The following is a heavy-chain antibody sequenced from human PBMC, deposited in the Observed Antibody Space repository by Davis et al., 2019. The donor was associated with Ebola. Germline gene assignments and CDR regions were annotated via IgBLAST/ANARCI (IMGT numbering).Heavy chain of an antibody. Sequence: GESLKISCAASGFTFSRYSMNWVRQAPGKGLEWVSYISSSSRTIYYAGSVKGRFTISRDNAENSLYLQMNSLRDEDTAVYYCAREVAVAGTECDYWGQGTLVTVSS. J-gene: IGHJ4*02. CDR2: ISSSSRTI. D-gene: IGHD6-19*01. V-gene: IGHV3-48*02. CDR3: AREVAVAGTECDY. CDR1: GFTFSRYS.